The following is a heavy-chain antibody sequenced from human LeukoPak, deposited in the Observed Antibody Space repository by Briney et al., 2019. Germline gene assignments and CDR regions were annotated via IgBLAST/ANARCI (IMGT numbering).Heavy chain of an antibody. CDR1: GYTFTGYY. V-gene: IGHV1-2*02. Sequence: ASVKVSCKASGYTFTGYYMHWVRQAPGQGLEWMGWINPNSGGTNYAQKFQGRVTMTRDTSISTAYMELSRLRSDDTAVYYCAGISGHSSSWHDYWGQGTLVTVSS. D-gene: IGHD6-13*01. J-gene: IGHJ4*02. CDR2: INPNSGGT. CDR3: AGISGHSSSWHDY.